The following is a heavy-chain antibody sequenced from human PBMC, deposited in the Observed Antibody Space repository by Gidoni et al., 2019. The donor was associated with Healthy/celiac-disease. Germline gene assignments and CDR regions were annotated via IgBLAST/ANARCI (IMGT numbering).Heavy chain of an antibody. CDR2: IYTSGST. CDR1: GVSISSGSYY. V-gene: IGHV4-61*02. CDR3: AKEWDSWGENWFDP. J-gene: IGHJ5*02. Sequence: QVQLQESGPGLVKPSQTLSLTCTVSGVSISSGSYYWSWIRQPAGKGLEWIGRIYTSGSTNYNPSLKSRVTISVDTSKNQFSLKLSSVTAADTAVYYCAKEWDSWGENWFDPWGQGTLVTVSS. D-gene: IGHD3-16*01.